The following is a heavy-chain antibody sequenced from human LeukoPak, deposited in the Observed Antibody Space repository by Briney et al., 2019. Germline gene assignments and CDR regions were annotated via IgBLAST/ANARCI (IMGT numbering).Heavy chain of an antibody. Sequence: PGGSLRLSCAASGFTFSSYWMSWVRQAPGKGLDWVANIKPDGSEKYYVDSVKGRFTISRDNAKNSLYLQMNSLRAEDTAVYYCARDRGYCSGGSCYCDYWGQGTLVTVSS. D-gene: IGHD2-15*01. CDR1: GFTFSSYW. V-gene: IGHV3-7*04. CDR2: IKPDGSEK. J-gene: IGHJ4*02. CDR3: ARDRGYCSGGSCYCDY.